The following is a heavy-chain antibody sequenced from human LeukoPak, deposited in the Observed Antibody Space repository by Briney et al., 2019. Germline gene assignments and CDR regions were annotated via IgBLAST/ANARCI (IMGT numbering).Heavy chain of an antibody. Sequence: TGGSLRLSCAASGFTFSSYAMSWVRQAPGKGLEWVSAISSSGGSTYYADSVKGRFTISRDNSKNTLYLQMNSLRAEDTAVYYCAKGCGGDFDLWGRGTLVTVSS. D-gene: IGHD4/OR15-4a*01. CDR3: AKGCGGDFDL. CDR1: GFTFSSYA. J-gene: IGHJ2*01. V-gene: IGHV3-23*01. CDR2: ISSSGGST.